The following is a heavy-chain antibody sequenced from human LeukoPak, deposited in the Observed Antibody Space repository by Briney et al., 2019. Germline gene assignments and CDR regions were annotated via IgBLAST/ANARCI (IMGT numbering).Heavy chain of an antibody. Sequence: PSETLSLTCTVSGGSISSGDYYWRWIRQPPGKGLEWIGYIYYSGSTYYNPPLKSRVTISVDTSKNQFSLKLSSVTAADTAVYYCARGSGSHDAFDIWGQGTMVTVSS. J-gene: IGHJ3*02. V-gene: IGHV4-30-4*08. CDR1: GGSISSGDYY. CDR2: IYYSGST. CDR3: ARGSGSHDAFDI. D-gene: IGHD1-26*01.